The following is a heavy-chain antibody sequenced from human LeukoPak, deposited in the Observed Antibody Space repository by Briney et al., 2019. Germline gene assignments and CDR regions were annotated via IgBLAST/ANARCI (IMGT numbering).Heavy chain of an antibody. CDR3: ARENRGVDY. CDR1: GGSISSSSYY. Sequence: SETLSLTCTVSGGSISSSSYYWGWIRQPPGKGLEWIGSIYYSGSTYYNPSLKSRVTISVDTSKNQFSLKLSSVTAADTAVYYCARENRGVDYWGQGTLVTVSS. D-gene: IGHD2/OR15-2a*01. CDR2: IYYSGST. J-gene: IGHJ4*02. V-gene: IGHV4-39*07.